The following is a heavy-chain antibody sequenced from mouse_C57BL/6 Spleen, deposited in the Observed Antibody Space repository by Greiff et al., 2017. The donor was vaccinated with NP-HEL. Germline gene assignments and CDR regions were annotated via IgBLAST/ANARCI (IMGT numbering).Heavy chain of an antibody. Sequence: QVQLKQSGAELVRPGTSVKVSCKASGYAFTNYLIEWVKQRPGQGLEWIGVINPGSGGTNYNEKFKGKATLTADKSSSTAYMQLSSLTSEDSAVYFCARGPTTGAMDYWGQGTSVTVSS. CDR1: GYAFTNYL. V-gene: IGHV1-54*01. J-gene: IGHJ4*01. D-gene: IGHD2-12*01. CDR2: INPGSGGT. CDR3: ARGPTTGAMDY.